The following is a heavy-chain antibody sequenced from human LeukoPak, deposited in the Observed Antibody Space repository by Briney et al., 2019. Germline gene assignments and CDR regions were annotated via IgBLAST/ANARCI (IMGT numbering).Heavy chain of an antibody. CDR3: ARDRVLAVAVGVFDY. J-gene: IGHJ4*02. D-gene: IGHD6-19*01. CDR2: IYYSGST. CDR1: GGSISSSSYY. Sequence: PSETLSLTCTVSGGSISSSSYYWGWIRQPPGKGLEWIGSIYYSGSTYYNPSLKSRVTISVDTSKDQFSLKLSSVTAADTAVYYCARDRVLAVAVGVFDYWGQGTLVTVSS. V-gene: IGHV4-39*07.